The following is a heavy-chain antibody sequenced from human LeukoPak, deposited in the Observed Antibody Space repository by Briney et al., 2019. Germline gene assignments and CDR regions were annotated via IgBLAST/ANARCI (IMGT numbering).Heavy chain of an antibody. J-gene: IGHJ4*02. D-gene: IGHD4-11*01. CDR1: GGSISSANYY. CDR3: ARALADSDYLDY. V-gene: IGHV4-30-4*08. CDR2: MSNSGST. Sequence: SETLSLTCTVSGGSISSANYYWSWIRQHPGKGLEWIGYMSNSGSTYYNPSLKSRVTISVDTSKNQFSLKLSSVTAADTAVYYCARALADSDYLDYWGQGTLVTVSS.